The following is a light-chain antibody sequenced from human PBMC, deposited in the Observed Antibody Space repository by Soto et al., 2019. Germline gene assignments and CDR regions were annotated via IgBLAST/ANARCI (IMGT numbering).Light chain of an antibody. CDR2: AAS. CDR1: QSISSW. CDR3: QQGDSFPIT. J-gene: IGKJ5*01. Sequence: DIQMTQSPSSVSASVGDRVTITCRASQSISSWLAWYQQKPGTVTKLLIYAASSLQSGVPSRFSGSGAGTEFTLTITSLQPEEFGTYYCQQGDSFPITFGQGTRLEIK. V-gene: IGKV1-12*01.